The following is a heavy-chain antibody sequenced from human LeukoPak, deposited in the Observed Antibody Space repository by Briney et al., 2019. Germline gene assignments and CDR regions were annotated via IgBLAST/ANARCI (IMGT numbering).Heavy chain of an antibody. D-gene: IGHD1-26*01. CDR3: AKSSGSYPYSFDY. J-gene: IGHJ4*02. V-gene: IGHV3-23*01. CDR1: RFTFSGYA. CDR2: ISVSGGNT. Sequence: PGGSLRLSCVASRFTFSGYAMTWVRQAPGKGLEWVSTISVSGGNTYYADSVKGRFTISRDNSKNTLYLQMNTLRAEDTAVYYCAKSSGSYPYSFDYWGQGTLVTVSS.